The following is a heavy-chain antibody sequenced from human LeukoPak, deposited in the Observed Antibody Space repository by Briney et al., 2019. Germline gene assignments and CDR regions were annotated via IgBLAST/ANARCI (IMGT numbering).Heavy chain of an antibody. Sequence: GGSLRLSCAASGFTFSSYAMHWVRQAPGKGLEWVAVISYDGSNKYYADSVKGRFTISRDNSRNMVYLQMSSLRAEDTAVYYCARDSYYDSSGYLDYWGQGTLVTVSS. V-gene: IGHV3-30*14. D-gene: IGHD3-22*01. J-gene: IGHJ4*02. CDR3: ARDSYYDSSGYLDY. CDR2: ISYDGSNK. CDR1: GFTFSSYA.